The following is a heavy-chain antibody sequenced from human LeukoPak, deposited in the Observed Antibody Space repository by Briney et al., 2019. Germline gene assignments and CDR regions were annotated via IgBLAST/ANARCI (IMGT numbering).Heavy chain of an antibody. V-gene: IGHV3-53*01. CDR1: GFTVSSNY. Sequence: GGSLRLSCAASGFTVSSNYMSWVRQAPGKGLEWVSVIYSGGSTYYADSVKGRFTISRDNSKNTLYLQMNSLRAEDTAVYYCVRGVRGYDYVWGSYRYVHPFDYWGQGTLVTVSS. J-gene: IGHJ4*02. CDR2: IYSGGST. D-gene: IGHD3-16*02. CDR3: VRGVRGYDYVWGSYRYVHPFDY.